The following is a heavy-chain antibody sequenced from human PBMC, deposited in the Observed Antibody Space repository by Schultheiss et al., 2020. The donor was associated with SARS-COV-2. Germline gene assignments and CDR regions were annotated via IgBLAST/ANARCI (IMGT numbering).Heavy chain of an antibody. CDR2: ISGSGGST. D-gene: IGHD1-26*01. CDR3: ARWGGSYFNAFDI. V-gene: IGHV3-23*01. J-gene: IGHJ3*02. CDR1: GFTVSSNY. Sequence: GGSLRLSCAASGFTVSSNYMSWVRQAPGKGLEWVSAISGSGGSTYYADSVKGRFTISRDNSKNTLYLQMNSLRAEDTAVYYCARWGGSYFNAFDIWGQGTMVTVSS.